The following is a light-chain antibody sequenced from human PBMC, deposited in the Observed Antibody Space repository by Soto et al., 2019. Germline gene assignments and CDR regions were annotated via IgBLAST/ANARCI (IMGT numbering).Light chain of an antibody. V-gene: IGLV1-40*01. CDR2: VNS. Sequence: QLVLTQPPSVSGAPGQRVTISCTGSSSNIGAGYDVHWYQQLPGTAPKLLIYVNSNRPSGVPDRFSGSKSGTSASLAITGLQAEDEADYYCQSYDNSLSGYVFGTGTQLTVL. J-gene: IGLJ1*01. CDR3: QSYDNSLSGYV. CDR1: SSNIGAGYD.